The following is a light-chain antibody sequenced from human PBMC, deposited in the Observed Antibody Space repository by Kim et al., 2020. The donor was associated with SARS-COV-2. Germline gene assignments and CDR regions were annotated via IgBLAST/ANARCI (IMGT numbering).Light chain of an antibody. CDR2: RNN. CDR3: SAWDNNLDAWV. V-gene: IGLV10-54*01. Sequence: PTATLTCTGNSNNDVDQGALWLRQTPGQPTKILSYRNNDRPSGISEGLSASRSGNTASLTITGLQPEDESEYYCSAWDNNLDAWVFGGGTQLTVL. CDR1: SNNDVDQG. J-gene: IGLJ3*02.